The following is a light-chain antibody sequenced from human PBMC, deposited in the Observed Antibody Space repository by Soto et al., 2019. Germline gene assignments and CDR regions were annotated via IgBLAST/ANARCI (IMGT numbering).Light chain of an antibody. Sequence: QSALTQPPSASGSPGQSVTISCTGTSSDVGGYNYVSWYQQHPGKAPKLMIYEVSKRPSGVPDRFSGSKSGNTASLTVSGLQAEDEADYYCSPYAGSNNFAVFGGGTKLTVL. CDR2: EVS. V-gene: IGLV2-8*01. J-gene: IGLJ2*01. CDR3: SPYAGSNNFAV. CDR1: SSDVGGYNY.